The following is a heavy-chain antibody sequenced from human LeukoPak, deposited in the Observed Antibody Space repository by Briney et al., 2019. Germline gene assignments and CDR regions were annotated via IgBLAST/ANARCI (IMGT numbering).Heavy chain of an antibody. CDR2: IIPIFGTA. V-gene: IGHV1-69*05. CDR1: GGTFSTYA. Sequence: SVKVSCKASGGTFSTYAISWVRQAPGQGLEWMGGIIPIFGTANYAQKFQGRVTITTDGSTSTVYMELSSLRSEDTAVYYCARDRSFSSPDAFDIWGQGTMVTVSS. CDR3: ARDRSFSSPDAFDI. J-gene: IGHJ3*02. D-gene: IGHD6-6*01.